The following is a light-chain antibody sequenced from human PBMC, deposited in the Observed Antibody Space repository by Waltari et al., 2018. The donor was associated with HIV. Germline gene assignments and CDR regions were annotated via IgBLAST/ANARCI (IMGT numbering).Light chain of an antibody. CDR1: SSDVGGYNY. CDR3: CSYAGNYVM. V-gene: IGLV2-11*01. J-gene: IGLJ3*02. Sequence: QSALTQPRSVSGSPGQSVTISCTGTSSDVGGYNYVSWYQQHPDKAPKLMIFDVNQRPSGVPVRFSGSKSGNTASLSISGLQAEDEADYYCCSYAGNYVMFGGGTTLTVL. CDR2: DVN.